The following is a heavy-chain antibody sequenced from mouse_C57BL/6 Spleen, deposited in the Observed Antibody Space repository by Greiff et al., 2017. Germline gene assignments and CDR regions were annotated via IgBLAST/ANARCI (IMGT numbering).Heavy chain of an antibody. CDR1: GYAFTSYW. CDR2: INPSNGGT. D-gene: IGHD2-1*01. V-gene: IGHV1-53*01. CDR3: ARMGGNYPYYAMDY. Sequence: QVQLKQPGTELVRPGASVKLSCKASGYAFTSYWMHWVKPRPGQGLEWIGNINPSNGGTNYNEKFKNKATLTVDKSSSTAYMQLSSLTSEDSSVXYCARMGGNYPYYAMDYWGQGTSVTVSA. J-gene: IGHJ4*01.